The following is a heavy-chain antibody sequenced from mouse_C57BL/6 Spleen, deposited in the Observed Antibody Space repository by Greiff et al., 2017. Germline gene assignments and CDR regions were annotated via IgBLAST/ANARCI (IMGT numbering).Heavy chain of an antibody. J-gene: IGHJ4*01. V-gene: IGHV1-19*01. Sequence: EVQLQQSGPVLVKPGASVKMSCKASGYTFTDYYMNWVKQSHGKSLEWIGVINPYNGGTSYNQKFKGKATLTVDKSTSTASMELNSLTSEDSAVYYCARGGLLYYGSSYYAMDYGGQGTSVTVSS. CDR2: INPYNGGT. CDR3: ARGGLLYYGSSYYAMDY. D-gene: IGHD1-1*01. CDR1: GYTFTDYY.